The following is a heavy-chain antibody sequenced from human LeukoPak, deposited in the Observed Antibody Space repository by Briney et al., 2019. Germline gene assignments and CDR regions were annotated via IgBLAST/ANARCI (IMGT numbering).Heavy chain of an antibody. CDR1: GFALSAYW. Sequence: GGSLRLSCAASGFALSAYWMNWVRQAPGKGLQWLANVKQDGTVQHYVDSVKGRFTISRDNAKNSLFLQMNSLRAEDTALYYCARDYTATGAMDVWGQGTTVTVS. D-gene: IGHD2-21*02. CDR3: ARDYTATGAMDV. V-gene: IGHV3-7*01. J-gene: IGHJ6*02. CDR2: VKQDGTVQ.